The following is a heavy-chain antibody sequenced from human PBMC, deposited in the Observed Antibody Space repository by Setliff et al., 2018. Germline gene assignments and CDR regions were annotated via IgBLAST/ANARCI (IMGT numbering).Heavy chain of an antibody. V-gene: IGHV4-39*01. Sequence: SETLSLTCTVPGGSISSITYYWGWIRQPPGKGLEWIGRIHYLGTTYSNASLASRLTMSVDTSKNQSSLRLTSVTAADTAVYYCARTGTYRYFDHWGQGTLVTVSS. CDR3: ARTGTYRYFDH. CDR1: GGSISSITYY. J-gene: IGHJ4*02. D-gene: IGHD1-1*01. CDR2: IHYLGTT.